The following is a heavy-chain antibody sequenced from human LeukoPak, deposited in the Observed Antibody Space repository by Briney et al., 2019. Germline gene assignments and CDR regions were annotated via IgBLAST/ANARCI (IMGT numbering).Heavy chain of an antibody. V-gene: IGHV3-23*01. J-gene: IGHJ5*02. Sequence: GGSLRLSCAASGFTFSSYAMSWVRQAPGKGLEWVSAISGSGGSTYYADSVNGRFTISRDNSKNTLYLQMNSLRAEDTAVYYCAKDQPTSYGSGSYRGVRRGPNRRNWFDPWGQGTLVTVSS. CDR2: ISGSGGST. CDR1: GFTFSSYA. D-gene: IGHD3-10*01. CDR3: AKDQPTSYGSGSYRGVRRGPNRRNWFDP.